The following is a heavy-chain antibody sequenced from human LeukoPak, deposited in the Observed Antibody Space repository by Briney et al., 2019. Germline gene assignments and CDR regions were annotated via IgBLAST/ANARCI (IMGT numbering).Heavy chain of an antibody. Sequence: GRSLRLSCAASGFTFSSYAMHWVRQAPGKGLEWVAVISYDGSNKYYADSVKGRFTISRDNSKNTLYLQMNSLRAEDMAVYYCAVTESGYDYVWGSYPGDAFDIWGQGTMVTVSS. CDR3: AVTESGYDYVWGSYPGDAFDI. CDR1: GFTFSSYA. D-gene: IGHD3-16*02. J-gene: IGHJ3*02. CDR2: ISYDGSNK. V-gene: IGHV3-30*04.